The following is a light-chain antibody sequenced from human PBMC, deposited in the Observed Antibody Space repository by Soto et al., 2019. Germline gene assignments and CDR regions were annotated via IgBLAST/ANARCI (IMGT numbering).Light chain of an antibody. CDR2: EVS. V-gene: IGKV2D-29*01. J-gene: IGKJ5*01. CDR3: MQTIQVPSIA. CDR1: QSLLHSNGKTY. Sequence: EIVMTQSPLSLSATPGQPASISCKSSQSLLHSNGKTYLDWDVQKSGQPPKLLIHEVSNRCSGVSERFSGSGAGTDFTLKISRVEAEDVGVYYCMQTIQVPSIAFGQGTRLEIK.